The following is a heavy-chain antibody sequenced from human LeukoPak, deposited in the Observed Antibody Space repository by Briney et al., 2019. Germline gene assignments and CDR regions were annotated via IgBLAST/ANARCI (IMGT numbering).Heavy chain of an antibody. Sequence: GGSLRLSCAASGFTFSSYTMNWVRQPPGKGLEWVSNIGTSSTTIYYADSVKGRFTISRDNSKNTLYLQMNSLRAEDTAVYYCAKDRSPHYYYDSSRLTDYYGMDVWGQGTTVTVSS. CDR1: GFTFSSYT. CDR2: IGTSSTTI. CDR3: AKDRSPHYYYDSSRLTDYYGMDV. D-gene: IGHD3-22*01. J-gene: IGHJ6*02. V-gene: IGHV3-48*01.